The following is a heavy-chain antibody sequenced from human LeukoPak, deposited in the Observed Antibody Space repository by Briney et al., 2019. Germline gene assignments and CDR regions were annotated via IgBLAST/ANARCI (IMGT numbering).Heavy chain of an antibody. V-gene: IGHV3-30*02. CDR1: GFTFSFCD. CDR2: IRYDGNNK. CDR3: TKGDDYGANTRLPKYNWFDP. Sequence: PGGSLRLSCAASGFTFSFCDMHWVRQAPGKGLEWVAFIRYDGNNKNYADSVKGRFTISRDNSRDTLYLQMNSLRAEDTAVYYCTKGDDYGANTRLPKYNWFDPWGQGTLCTVSS. J-gene: IGHJ5*02. D-gene: IGHD4-23*01.